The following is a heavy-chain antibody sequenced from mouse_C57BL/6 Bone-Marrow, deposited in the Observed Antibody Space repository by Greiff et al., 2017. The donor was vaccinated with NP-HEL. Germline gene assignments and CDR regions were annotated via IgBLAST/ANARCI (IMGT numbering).Heavy chain of an antibody. D-gene: IGHD4-1*01. CDR2: IHPSDSDT. V-gene: IGHV1-74*01. Sequence: VQLQQPGAELVKPGASVKVSCKASGYTFTSYWMHWVKQRPGQGLEWIGRIHPSDSDTNYNQKFKGKATLTVDKSSSTAYMQLSSLTSEDSAVYYCASQLTGTFPWFAYWGQGTLVTVSA. CDR1: GYTFTSYW. J-gene: IGHJ3*01. CDR3: ASQLTGTFPWFAY.